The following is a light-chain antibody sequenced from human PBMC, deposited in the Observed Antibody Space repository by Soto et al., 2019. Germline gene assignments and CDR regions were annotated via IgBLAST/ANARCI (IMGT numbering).Light chain of an antibody. Sequence: DIQMTQSPSSLSASVGDRVTITCRSSQSISTFLNWYQQKPGNAPKSLIYAASNLQSGVPSRFSGSGSGTDFTLTISSLQPEDFATYSCQQSYSTTLTFGQGTKVDI. CDR3: QQSYSTTLT. CDR2: AAS. V-gene: IGKV1-39*01. J-gene: IGKJ1*01. CDR1: QSISTF.